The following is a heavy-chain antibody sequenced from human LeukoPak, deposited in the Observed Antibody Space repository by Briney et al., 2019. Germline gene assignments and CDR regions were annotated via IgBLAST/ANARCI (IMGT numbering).Heavy chain of an antibody. Sequence: GASVKVSCKASGYTFTGYYMHWVRQAPGQGLEWMGWINPNSGGTNYAQKFQGRVTMTRDMSTSTVYMELSSLRSEDTAVYYCARETVAAGGFDYWGQGTLVTVSS. CDR2: INPNSGGT. CDR1: GYTFTGYY. V-gene: IGHV1-2*02. CDR3: ARETVAAGGFDY. D-gene: IGHD6-19*01. J-gene: IGHJ4*02.